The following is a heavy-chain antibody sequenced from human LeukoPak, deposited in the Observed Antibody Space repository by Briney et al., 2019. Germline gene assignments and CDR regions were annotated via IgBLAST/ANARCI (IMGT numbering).Heavy chain of an antibody. J-gene: IGHJ4*02. D-gene: IGHD6-13*01. CDR3: AKAPLFHSSSWLDY. V-gene: IGHV3-21*04. Sequence: GSLRLSCAASGFTFSSYSMNWVRQAPGKGLEWVSSISSSSSYIYYADSVKGRYTISRDNSKNTLYLQMNSLRAEDTAVYYCAKAPLFHSSSWLDYWGQGTLVTVSS. CDR2: ISSSSSYI. CDR1: GFTFSSYS.